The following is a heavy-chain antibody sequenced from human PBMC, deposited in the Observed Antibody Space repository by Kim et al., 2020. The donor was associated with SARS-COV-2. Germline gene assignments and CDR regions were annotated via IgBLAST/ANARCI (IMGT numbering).Heavy chain of an antibody. CDR3: TTESIAVAPFDY. J-gene: IGHJ4*02. D-gene: IGHD6-19*01. Sequence: DSAAPVKGRFTIPRDDSKNTLYLRMNSLKTEDTAVYYCTTESIAVAPFDYWGQGTLVTVSS. V-gene: IGHV3-15*01.